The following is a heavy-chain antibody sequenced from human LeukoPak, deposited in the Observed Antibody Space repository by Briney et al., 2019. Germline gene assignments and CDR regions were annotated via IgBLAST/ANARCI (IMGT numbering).Heavy chain of an antibody. V-gene: IGHV3-33*01. CDR3: AIFGGIVVGRSGQRDV. D-gene: IGHD2-21*01. Sequence: GGSLRLSCAASGFTFNTYGMHWVRQAPGKGLEWVAVVWYDGNNKYYADSVKDRFTISRDNSKNTLYLQMNSLRAEDTAVYYCAIFGGIVVGRSGQRDVWGQGTTVTVSS. CDR2: VWYDGNNK. CDR1: GFTFNTYG. J-gene: IGHJ6*02.